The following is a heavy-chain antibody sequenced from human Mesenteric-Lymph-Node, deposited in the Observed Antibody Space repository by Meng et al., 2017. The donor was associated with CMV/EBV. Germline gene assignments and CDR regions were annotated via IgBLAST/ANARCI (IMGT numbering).Heavy chain of an antibody. J-gene: IGHJ6*02. CDR2: IYPGDSDT. D-gene: IGHD3-3*01. Sequence: GGSLRLSCKGSGYSFTSYWIGGVRQMPGKGLEWMGIIYPGDSDTRYSPSFQGQVTISADKSISTAYLQWSSLKASDTAMYYCARRPAYDFWSGYSNYGMDVWGQGTTVTVSS. V-gene: IGHV5-51*01. CDR1: GYSFTSYW. CDR3: ARRPAYDFWSGYSNYGMDV.